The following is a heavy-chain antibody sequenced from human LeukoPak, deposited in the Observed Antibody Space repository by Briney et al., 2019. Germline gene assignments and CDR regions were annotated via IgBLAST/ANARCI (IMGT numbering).Heavy chain of an antibody. CDR1: GYTFTGYY. CDR3: ARPNRAVAGSLGI. D-gene: IGHD6-19*01. Sequence: ASVKVSCKASGYTFTGYYMHWVRQAPGQGLEWMGRINPNSGGTNYAQKFQGRVTMTRDTSISTAYMEPSRLRSDDTAVYYCARPNRAVAGSLGIWGQGTMVTVSS. CDR2: INPNSGGT. V-gene: IGHV1-2*06. J-gene: IGHJ3*02.